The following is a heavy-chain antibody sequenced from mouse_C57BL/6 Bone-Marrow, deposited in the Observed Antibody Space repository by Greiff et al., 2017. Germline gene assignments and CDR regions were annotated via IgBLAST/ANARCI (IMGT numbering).Heavy chain of an antibody. J-gene: IGHJ3*01. Sequence: QVQLQQSGAELVKPGASVKLSCKASGYTFTSYWMHWVKQRPGQGLEWIGYINPSSGYTKYNQKFKDKATLTVDKSSSTAYMQLRSLTSEDSAVDYCAGTVIYDGYYGFAYWGQGTLVTVSA. CDR3: AGTVIYDGYYGFAY. D-gene: IGHD2-3*01. CDR2: INPSSGYT. V-gene: IGHV1-7*01. CDR1: GYTFTSYW.